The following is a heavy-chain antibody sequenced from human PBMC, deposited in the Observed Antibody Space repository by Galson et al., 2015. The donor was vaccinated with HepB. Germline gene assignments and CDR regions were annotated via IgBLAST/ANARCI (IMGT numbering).Heavy chain of an antibody. CDR2: INPNTGGT. CDR1: GFTFTGYY. D-gene: IGHD6-6*01. V-gene: IGHV1-2*02. CDR3: SRYSTSSNTQRFDL. Sequence: SVKVSCKASGFTFTGYYMHWVRQAPGQGLGWMGWINPNTGGTNYAQKFQGRVTMSRDTSITTAYMELSRLRSDDTAVYYCSRYSTSSNTQRFDLWGQGTLVTVSS. J-gene: IGHJ4*02.